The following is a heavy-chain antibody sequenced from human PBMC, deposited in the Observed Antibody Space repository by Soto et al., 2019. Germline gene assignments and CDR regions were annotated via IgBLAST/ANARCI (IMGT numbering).Heavy chain of an antibody. Sequence: PSETLSLTCSVSGRSISPFYWSWIRQPPGKGLEWVASIYYSGTSNYNPSLKSRVTMSVDTSKNHSSWKRKSVCDAHMALYYCAEVGGYYSDYPTCDYWGRGSLVTVCS. J-gene: IGHJ4*02. CDR3: AEVGGYYSDYPTCDY. V-gene: IGHV4-59*01. D-gene: IGHD4-17*01. CDR2: IYYSGTS. CDR1: GRSISPFY.